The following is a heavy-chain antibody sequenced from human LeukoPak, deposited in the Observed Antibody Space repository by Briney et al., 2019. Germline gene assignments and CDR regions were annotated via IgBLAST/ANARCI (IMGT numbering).Heavy chain of an antibody. D-gene: IGHD6-19*01. CDR1: GDTFSSYA. CDR3: ARLDEIAVAGKGGFDY. J-gene: IGHJ4*02. Sequence: ASVKVSCKASGDTFSSYAISWVRQAPGQGLEWMGRIIPILGIANYAQKFQGRVTITADKSTSTAYMELSSLRSEDTAVYYGARLDEIAVAGKGGFDYWGQGTLVTVSS. V-gene: IGHV1-69*04. CDR2: IIPILGIA.